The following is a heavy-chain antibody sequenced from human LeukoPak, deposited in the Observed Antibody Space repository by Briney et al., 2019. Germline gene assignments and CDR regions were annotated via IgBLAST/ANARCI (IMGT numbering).Heavy chain of an antibody. CDR2: ISYDGTNK. Sequence: GGSLRLSCAASGFIFSSYGMHWVRQAPGKGLEWVAVISYDGTNKYYADSVTGRFTISRDNSKNTLYLEMNSLRAEDTAIYYCAKDREGSSYDMDVWGKGTTVTLSS. V-gene: IGHV3-30*18. CDR1: GFIFSSYG. D-gene: IGHD6-6*01. J-gene: IGHJ6*03. CDR3: AKDREGSSYDMDV.